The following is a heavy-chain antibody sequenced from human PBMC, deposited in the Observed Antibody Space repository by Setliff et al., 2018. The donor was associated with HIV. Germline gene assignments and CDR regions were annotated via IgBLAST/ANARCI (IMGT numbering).Heavy chain of an antibody. Sequence: ASETLSLTCIVSGGSISSSSYYWGWIRQPPGKGLEWIGTVYYSGSTYYNPSLKSRVTISVETSENQLSLKLSSVTAADTAVYYCAGRGMWSYETGGNPTATFDYWGQGVLVTVSS. CDR1: GGSISSSSYY. V-gene: IGHV4-39*01. CDR3: AGRGMWSYETGGNPTATFDY. J-gene: IGHJ4*02. D-gene: IGHD2-8*02. CDR2: VYYSGST.